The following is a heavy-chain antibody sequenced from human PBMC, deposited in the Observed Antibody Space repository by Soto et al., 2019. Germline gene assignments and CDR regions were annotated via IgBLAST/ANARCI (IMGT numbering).Heavy chain of an antibody. CDR2: IYYSGST. D-gene: IGHD6-6*01. CDR3: ARQDSSSSPFDY. J-gene: IGHJ4*02. CDR1: GGSISSYY. V-gene: IGHV4-59*08. Sequence: ETLSLTCTVSGGSISSYYWSWIRQPPGKGLEWIGYIYYSGSTNYNPSLKSRVTISVDTSKNQFSLKLSSVTAADTAVYYCARQDSSSSPFDYWGQGTLVTVSS.